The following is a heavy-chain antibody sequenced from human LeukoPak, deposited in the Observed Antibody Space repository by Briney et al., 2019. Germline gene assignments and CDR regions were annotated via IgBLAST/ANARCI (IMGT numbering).Heavy chain of an antibody. CDR3: ARVAGDDY. CDR2: ISYDGSNK. J-gene: IGHJ4*02. D-gene: IGHD4-17*01. Sequence: GGSLRLSCAASGFTFSGYAMHWVRQAPGKGLEWVAVISYDGSNKYYADSVKGRFTISRDNSKNTLYLQMNSLRAEDTAVYYCARVAGDDYWGQGTLVTVSS. V-gene: IGHV3-30*04. CDR1: GFTFSGYA.